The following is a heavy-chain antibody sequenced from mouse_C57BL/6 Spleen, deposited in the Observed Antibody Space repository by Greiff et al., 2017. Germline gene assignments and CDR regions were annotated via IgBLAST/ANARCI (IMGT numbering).Heavy chain of an antibody. D-gene: IGHD1-1*01. CDR2: IHPNSGST. Sequence: QVQLQQPGAELVKPGASVKLSCKASGYTFTSYWMHWVKQRPGQGLEWIGMIHPNSGSTNYNEKFKSKDTLTVDKSSSTAYMQLSSLTSEDAAVXYCARSGSSYYFDYWGQGTTLTVSS. CDR1: GYTFTSYW. J-gene: IGHJ2*01. V-gene: IGHV1-64*01. CDR3: ARSGSSYYFDY.